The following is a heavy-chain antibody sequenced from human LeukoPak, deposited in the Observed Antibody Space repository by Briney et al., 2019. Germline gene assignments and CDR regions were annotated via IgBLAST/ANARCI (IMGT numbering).Heavy chain of an antibody. CDR1: GFTFSSYA. CDR3: ARERAGGDAFDI. D-gene: IGHD3-10*01. J-gene: IGHJ3*02. V-gene: IGHV3-30*01. CDR2: ISYDGSNK. Sequence: GGSLRFSCAASGFTFSSYAMHWVRQAPGKGLKWVAVISYDGSNKYYADSVKGRFTISRDNSKNTLYLQMNSLRAEDTAVYYCARERAGGDAFDIWGQGTMVTVSS.